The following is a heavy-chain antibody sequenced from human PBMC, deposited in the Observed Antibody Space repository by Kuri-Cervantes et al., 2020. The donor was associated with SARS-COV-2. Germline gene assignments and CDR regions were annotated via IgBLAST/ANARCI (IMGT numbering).Heavy chain of an antibody. CDR1: GFTFSNAW. CDR3: TTDPRRMFGWFDS. D-gene: IGHD3-3*01. V-gene: IGHV3-15*01. Sequence: GGSLRLSWAASGFTFSNAWMTWVRQAPGKGLEWVGRIKSKTDGGTVEYAAPVKGRFTISRDDSRNTVYLQMNSLKTEDTALYYCTTDPRRMFGWFDSWGQGTLVAVSS. CDR2: IKSKTDGGTV. J-gene: IGHJ5*01.